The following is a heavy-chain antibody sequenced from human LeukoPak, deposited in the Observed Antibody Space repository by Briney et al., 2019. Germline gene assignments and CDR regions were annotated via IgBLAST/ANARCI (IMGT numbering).Heavy chain of an antibody. J-gene: IGHJ4*02. V-gene: IGHV4-30-4*01. D-gene: IGHD2-15*01. CDR3: ARRYCSGGSCYSALEY. CDR1: GGSISSGDYY. Sequence: SQTLSLTCTVSGGSISSGDYYWSWIRQPPGKGLEWIGYIYYSGSTYYNPSLKSRVTISVDTSKNQFSLKLSSVTAADTAVYYCARRYCSGGSCYSALEYWGQGTLVTVSS. CDR2: IYYSGST.